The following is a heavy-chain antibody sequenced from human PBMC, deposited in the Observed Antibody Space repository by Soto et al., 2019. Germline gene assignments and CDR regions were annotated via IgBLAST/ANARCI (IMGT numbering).Heavy chain of an antibody. V-gene: IGHV3-33*01. CDR3: ARRSFYGYFDS. Sequence: QVQLVESGGGVDQPGKSLRLSCAASGFTFSSYGMHWVRQAPGTGLEWVAIIWYDGSNKNYTDSVKGRFTVSRDNSKNTLYLQMNSLRAEDTAVYYCARRSFYGYFDSWGQGTLVTVSS. CDR2: IWYDGSNK. J-gene: IGHJ4*02. D-gene: IGHD3-10*01. CDR1: GFTFSSYG.